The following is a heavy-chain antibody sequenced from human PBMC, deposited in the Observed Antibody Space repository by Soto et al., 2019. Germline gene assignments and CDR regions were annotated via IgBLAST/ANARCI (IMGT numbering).Heavy chain of an antibody. CDR3: AKGLCGARSTNCYFDAFDI. CDR2: ISYDGSDK. Sequence: GGSLRLSCAAPGFTFSSYGIHWVRQAPGKGLEWVAVISYDGSDKYYVDSVKGRFTISRDNSKNTLSLQMNSLRAEDTAVYYCAKGLCGARSTNCYFDAFDIWGQGTMVTVSS. V-gene: IGHV3-30*18. D-gene: IGHD2-2*01. J-gene: IGHJ3*02. CDR1: GFTFSSYG.